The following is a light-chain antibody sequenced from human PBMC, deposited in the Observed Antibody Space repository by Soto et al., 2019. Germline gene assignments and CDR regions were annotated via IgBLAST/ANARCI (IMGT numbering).Light chain of an antibody. CDR3: SSYTSSSTVV. CDR2: EVS. Sequence: QSALTQPASVSGSPGHSITISCTGTSSDVGGYNYVSCYQQHPGKAPKLMIYEVSNRPSGVSNRFSGSKSGNTASLTISGLQAEDEADYYCSSYTSSSTVVFGGGTKLTV. J-gene: IGLJ2*01. CDR1: SSDVGGYNY. V-gene: IGLV2-14*01.